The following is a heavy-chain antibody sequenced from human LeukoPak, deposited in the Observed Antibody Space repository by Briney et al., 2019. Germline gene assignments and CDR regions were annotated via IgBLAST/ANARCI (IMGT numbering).Heavy chain of an antibody. CDR3: AKVLIAAPYYYYGMDV. V-gene: IGHV3-9*01. D-gene: IGHD6-13*01. Sequence: GGSLRLSCAASGFTFDDYAMHWVRQAPGKGLEWVSGISWNSGSIGYADSVKGRFTISRDNAKNSLYLQMNSLRAEDTAVYYCAKVLIAAPYYYYGMDVWGQGTTVTVSS. J-gene: IGHJ6*02. CDR1: GFTFDDYA. CDR2: ISWNSGSI.